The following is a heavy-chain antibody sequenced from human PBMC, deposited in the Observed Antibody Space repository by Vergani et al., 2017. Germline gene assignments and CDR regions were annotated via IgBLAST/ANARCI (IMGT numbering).Heavy chain of an antibody. V-gene: IGHV4-38-2*01. D-gene: IGHD3-22*01. J-gene: IGHJ4*02. CDR1: GYSISSGYY. CDR3: ARRWXEYDTSGEHYFDS. Sequence: QVQLQESGPGLVKPSETLALTCAVSGYSISSGYYWGWIRQPPGKGLEWIGSIYHSGTTYYNPSLKSRVAISVDTSKRRLSLKVKSVTAADTALYYCARRWXEYDTSGEHYFDSWGQGTLVTVSS. CDR2: IYHSGTT.